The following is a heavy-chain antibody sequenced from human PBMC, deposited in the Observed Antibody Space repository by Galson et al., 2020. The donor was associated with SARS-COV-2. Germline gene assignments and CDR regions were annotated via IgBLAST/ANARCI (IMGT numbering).Heavy chain of an antibody. J-gene: IGHJ4*02. Sequence: GESLKISCTASGFTFGDYAMSWVRQAPGKGLEWVGFIRSKAYGGTTEYAASVKGRFTISRDDSKSIAYLQMNSLKTEDTAVYYCTRGGAARRLGYWGQGTLVTVSS. D-gene: IGHD1-26*01. CDR1: GFTFGDYA. V-gene: IGHV3-49*04. CDR3: TRGGAARRLGY. CDR2: IRSKAYGGTT.